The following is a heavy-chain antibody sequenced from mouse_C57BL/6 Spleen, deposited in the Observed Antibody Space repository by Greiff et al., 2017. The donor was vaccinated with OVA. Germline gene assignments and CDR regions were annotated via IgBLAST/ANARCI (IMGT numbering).Heavy chain of an antibody. J-gene: IGHJ4*01. V-gene: IGHV1-64*01. CDR3: ANYYGSRGYAMDY. Sequence: VQLQESGAELVKPGASVKLSCKASGYTFTSYWMHWVKQRPGQGLEWIGMIHPNSGSTNYNEKFKSKATLTVDKSSSTAYMQLSSLTSEDSAVYYCANYYGSRGYAMDYWGQGTSVTVSS. D-gene: IGHD1-1*01. CDR2: IHPNSGST. CDR1: GYTFTSYW.